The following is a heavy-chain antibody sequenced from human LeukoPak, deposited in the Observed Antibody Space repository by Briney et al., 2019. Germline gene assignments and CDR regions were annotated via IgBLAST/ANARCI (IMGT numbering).Heavy chain of an antibody. Sequence: PGGSLRLSCAASGFTFDDYAMHWVRQAPGKCLEWVSLISGDGGSTYYADSVKGRFTISRDNSKNSLYLQMNSLRTEDTALYYCAKDGTFSVTTVPFFDYWGQGTLVTVSS. CDR2: ISGDGGST. CDR1: GFTFDDYA. CDR3: AKDGTFSVTTVPFFDY. V-gene: IGHV3-43*02. D-gene: IGHD4-17*01. J-gene: IGHJ4*02.